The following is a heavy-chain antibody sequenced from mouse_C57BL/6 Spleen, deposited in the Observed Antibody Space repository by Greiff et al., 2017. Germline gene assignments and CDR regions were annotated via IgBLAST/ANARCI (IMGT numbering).Heavy chain of an antibody. CDR2: IYPGSGNT. Sequence: QVQLQQSGAELVRPGASVKLSCKASGYTFTDYYINWVKQRPGQGLEWIARIYPGSGNTYYNGKFKGKATLTADKSSSTAYMQLSSLTSEDSAVYFCALLRYPYWGQGTSVTVSS. V-gene: IGHV1-76*01. J-gene: IGHJ4*01. D-gene: IGHD1-1*01. CDR1: GYTFTDYY. CDR3: ALLRYPY.